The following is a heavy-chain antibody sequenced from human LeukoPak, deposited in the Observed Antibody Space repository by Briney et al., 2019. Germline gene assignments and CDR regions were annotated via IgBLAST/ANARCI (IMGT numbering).Heavy chain of an antibody. CDR1: GFTVSSNE. D-gene: IGHD3-22*01. CDR3: AKDVNYYDSSGYSIFQR. J-gene: IGHJ1*01. V-gene: IGHV3-38-3*01. Sequence: GGSLRLSCAASGFTVSSNEMSWVRQAPGKGLEWVSSISGGSTYYADSRKGRFTISRDNSKNTLHLQMNSLRAEDTAVYYCAKDVNYYDSSGYSIFQRWGQGTLVTVSS. CDR2: ISGGST.